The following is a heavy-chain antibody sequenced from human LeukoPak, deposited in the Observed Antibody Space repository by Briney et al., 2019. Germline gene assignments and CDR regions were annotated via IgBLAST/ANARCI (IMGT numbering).Heavy chain of an antibody. CDR2: INHSGST. CDR1: GGSFSGYY. CDR3: ARGVVAATTGYNWFDP. D-gene: IGHD2-15*01. Sequence: SETLSLTCAVYGGSFSGYYWSWIRQPPGKGLEWIGEINHSGSTNYNPSLKSRVTISVDTSKNQFSLKLSSVTAADTAVYYCARGVVAATTGYNWFDPWGQGTLVTVSS. J-gene: IGHJ5*02. V-gene: IGHV4-34*01.